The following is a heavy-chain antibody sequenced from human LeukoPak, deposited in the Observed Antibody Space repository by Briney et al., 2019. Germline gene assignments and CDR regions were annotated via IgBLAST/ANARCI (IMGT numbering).Heavy chain of an antibody. D-gene: IGHD2-15*01. CDR1: GFTFSSYA. V-gene: IGHV3-30*18. CDR2: ISYDGSNK. J-gene: IGHJ4*02. Sequence: PGGSLRLSCAASGFTFSSYAMHWVRQAPGKGLEWVAVISYDGSNKYYADSVKGRFTISRDNSKNTLYLQMNSLRAEDTAVYYCAKDREDCSGGSCYFGPFDYWGQGALVTVSS. CDR3: AKDREDCSGGSCYFGPFDY.